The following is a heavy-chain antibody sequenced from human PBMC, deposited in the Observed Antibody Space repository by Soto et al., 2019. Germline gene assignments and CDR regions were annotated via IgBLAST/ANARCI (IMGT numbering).Heavy chain of an antibody. Sequence: QVQLVESGGGVVQPGRSLRLSCAASGFSFSNYGRHWVGQAPGKGLEWVAVIWYDGSKKYYADSVKGRFNISRDNSKNTLYLQMNSLRAEDTAVYYCARDTLATFDYWGQGTLVTVSS. J-gene: IGHJ4*02. V-gene: IGHV3-33*01. D-gene: IGHD1-26*01. CDR2: IWYDGSKK. CDR1: GFSFSNYG. CDR3: ARDTLATFDY.